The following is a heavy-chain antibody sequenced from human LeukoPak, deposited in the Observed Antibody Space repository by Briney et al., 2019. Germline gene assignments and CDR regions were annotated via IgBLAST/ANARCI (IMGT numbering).Heavy chain of an antibody. V-gene: IGHV4-34*01. CDR2: INHSGST. D-gene: IGHD1-26*01. Sequence: SETLSLTCAAYGGSFSGYYWSWIRQPPGKGLEWIGEINHSGSTNYNPSLKSRVTISVDTSKNQFSLKLSSVTAADTAVYYCARVFRRGGGSYYYYYYMDVWGKGTTVTVSS. CDR3: ARVFRRGGGSYYYYYYMDV. J-gene: IGHJ6*03. CDR1: GGSFSGYY.